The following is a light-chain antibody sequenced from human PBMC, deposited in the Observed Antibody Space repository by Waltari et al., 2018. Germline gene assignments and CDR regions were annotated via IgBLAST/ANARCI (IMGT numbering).Light chain of an antibody. J-gene: IGKJ1*01. V-gene: IGKV1-5*03. CDR1: QSISSW. CDR3: QQYYSYPRT. Sequence: DIQMTQSPSTLSASVGDRVTITCRASQSISSWLAWYQQKPGKAPKLLIIKASSLESGVPSRFSGSGSGTEFTLTINNLQPDDFATYYCQQYYSYPRTFGQGTKVEIK. CDR2: KAS.